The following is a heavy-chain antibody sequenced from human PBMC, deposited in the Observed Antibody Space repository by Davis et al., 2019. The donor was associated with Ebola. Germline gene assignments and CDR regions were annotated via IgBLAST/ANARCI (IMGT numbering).Heavy chain of an antibody. V-gene: IGHV3-73*01. CDR1: GFTFSDYY. CDR3: ARVRWTPNWFDP. J-gene: IGHJ5*02. CDR2: IRSKANSYAT. Sequence: GESLKISCAASGFTFSDYYMSWVRQASGKGLEWVGRIRSKANSYATAYAASVKGRFTISRDDSKNTAYLQMNSLRAEDTAMYYCARVRWTPNWFDPWGQGTLVTVSS. D-gene: IGHD4-23*01.